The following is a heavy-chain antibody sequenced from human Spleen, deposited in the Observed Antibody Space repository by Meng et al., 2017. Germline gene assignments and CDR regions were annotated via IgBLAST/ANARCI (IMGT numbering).Heavy chain of an antibody. CDR2: IYYSGST. CDR1: GGSISSSSYY. J-gene: IGHJ4*02. CDR3: ARDLDSRGGSSFIFDY. V-gene: IGHV4-39*07. Sequence: GSLRLSCTVSGGSISSSSYYWGWIRQPPGKGLEWIGSIYYSGSTYYNPSLKSRVTISVDTSKNQFSLKLSSVTAANTAVYYCARDLDSRGGSSFIFDYWGQGTLVTVSS. D-gene: IGHD6-6*01.